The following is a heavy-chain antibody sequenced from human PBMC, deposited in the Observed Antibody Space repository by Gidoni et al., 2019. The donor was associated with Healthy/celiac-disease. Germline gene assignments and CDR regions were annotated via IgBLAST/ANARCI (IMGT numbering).Heavy chain of an antibody. CDR3: ARHGGSRSSPFDY. CDR2: IYPGDSDT. CDR1: GYSCTSYW. J-gene: IGHJ4*02. V-gene: IGHV5-51*01. Sequence: EVQLVQSGAEVKKPGESRKISCKGSGYSCTSYWIGWVRQMPGKGLEWMRIIYPGDSDTTYSPSFQSQVTISADKSISTAYLQWSSLKASDTAMYYCARHGGSRSSPFDYWGQGTLVTVSS. D-gene: IGHD6-13*01.